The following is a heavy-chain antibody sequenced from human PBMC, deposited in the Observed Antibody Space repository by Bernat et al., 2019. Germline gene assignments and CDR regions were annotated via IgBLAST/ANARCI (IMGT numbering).Heavy chain of an antibody. Sequence: QVQLVQSGAEVKKPGASVKVSCKTSGYTFSNYLLHWVRQAPGQGLEWMGWINPNSGGTNYAQKFQGWVTMTRDTSISTAYMELSRLRSDDTAVYYCARDYISSVTTSDYYYGMDVWGQGTTVTVSS. D-gene: IGHD4-17*01. J-gene: IGHJ6*02. V-gene: IGHV1-2*04. CDR1: GYTFSNYL. CDR2: INPNSGGT. CDR3: ARDYISSVTTSDYYYGMDV.